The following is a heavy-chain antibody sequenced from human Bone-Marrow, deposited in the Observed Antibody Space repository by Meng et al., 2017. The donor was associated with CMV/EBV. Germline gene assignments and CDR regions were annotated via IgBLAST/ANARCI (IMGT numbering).Heavy chain of an antibody. J-gene: IGHJ6*02. CDR1: GFTFSSYA. CDR2: ISYDGSNK. V-gene: IGHV3-30*04. CDR3: ARDRSGYSSGWYVPSHYYYYYGMDV. Sequence: GESLKISCAASGFTFSSYAMHWVRQAPGKGLEWVAVISYDGSNKYYADSVKGRFTISRDNSKNTLYLQMNSLRAEDTAVYYCARDRSGYSSGWYVPSHYYYYYGMDVWGQGTTVTVSS. D-gene: IGHD6-19*01.